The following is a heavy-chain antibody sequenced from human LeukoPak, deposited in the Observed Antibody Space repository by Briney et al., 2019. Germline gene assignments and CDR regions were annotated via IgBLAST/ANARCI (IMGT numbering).Heavy chain of an antibody. CDR1: GFTFSSYE. CDR3: ARDPYYDYWRGYQFDY. Sequence: GGSLRLSCAASGFTFSSYEMNWVRQAPGKGLEWVSYISSSGSTIYYADSVKGRFTISRDNAKNSLYLQMHSLRAEDTAVYYCARDPYYDYWRGYQFDYWGQGTLVTVSS. D-gene: IGHD3-3*01. V-gene: IGHV3-48*03. CDR2: ISSSGSTI. J-gene: IGHJ4*02.